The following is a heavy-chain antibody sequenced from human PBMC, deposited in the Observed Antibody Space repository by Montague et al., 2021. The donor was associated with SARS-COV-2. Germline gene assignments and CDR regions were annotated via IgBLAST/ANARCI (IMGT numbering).Heavy chain of an antibody. CDR2: INHSGST. V-gene: IGHV4-34*01. CDR3: ARGSERGCTDDYDSSGYAMDY. D-gene: IGHD3-22*01. J-gene: IGHJ4*01. Sequence: SETLSLTCAVYGGSFSGYYWSWIRQPPGKGLEWIGEINHSGSTKYSPSLKSRVTISVDTSKNQFSLKLSSVTAADTAVYYCARGSERGCTDDYDSSGYAMDYWGQGTMVTVSS. CDR1: GGSFSGYY.